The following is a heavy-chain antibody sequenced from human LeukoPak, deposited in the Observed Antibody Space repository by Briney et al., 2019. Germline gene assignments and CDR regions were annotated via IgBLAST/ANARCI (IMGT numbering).Heavy chain of an antibody. V-gene: IGHV3-74*01. CDR2: IKTDGTTT. D-gene: IGHD4-17*01. CDR3: IRDRTVTTLFDH. J-gene: IGHJ4*02. CDR1: GFTFSNYW. Sequence: GGSLRLSCSASGFTFSNYWMHWVRQAPGKGLEWVSRIKTDGTTTGYADSVKGRFTISRDNAKNTLYLQMNSLRAEDTAVYYCIRDRTVTTLFDHWGQGTLVTVSS.